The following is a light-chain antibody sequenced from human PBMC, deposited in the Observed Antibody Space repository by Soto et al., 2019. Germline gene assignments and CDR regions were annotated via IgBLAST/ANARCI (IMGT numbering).Light chain of an antibody. Sequence: QSVLTQPPSAPETPGQRVAISCSGSTSNIGDNTVHWYQQLPGTAPKLLIYNNDRRPSGVPDRFSGSKSGTSASLAISGLQSEDEADYFCSTWDDSLNGWVFGGGTQLTVL. CDR3: STWDDSLNGWV. V-gene: IGLV1-44*01. CDR2: NND. CDR1: TSNIGDNT. J-gene: IGLJ7*01.